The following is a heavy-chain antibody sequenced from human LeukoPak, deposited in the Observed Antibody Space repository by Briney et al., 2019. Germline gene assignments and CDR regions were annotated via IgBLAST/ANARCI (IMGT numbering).Heavy chain of an antibody. CDR1: GGSITSKY. J-gene: IGHJ6*03. CDR3: ARISAAPGRVYYMDV. CDR2: IYAPSGGTPSGDT. D-gene: IGHD6-13*01. V-gene: IGHV4-4*07. Sequence: PSETLSFTCTVSGGSITSKYWSWIRQSAGKGLEWIGRIYAPSGGTPSGDTNYNPSLRSRVTVSVDTSKNHFSLKLTSVTAADTAVYYCARISAAPGRVYYMDVWGKGTTVTVSS.